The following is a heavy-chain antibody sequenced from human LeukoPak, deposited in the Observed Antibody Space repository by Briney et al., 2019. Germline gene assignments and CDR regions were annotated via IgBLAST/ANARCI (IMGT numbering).Heavy chain of an antibody. J-gene: IGHJ4*02. CDR1: GGSISNYY. V-gene: IGHV4-39*07. CDR3: ARARGDSSSPMDYFDY. CDR2: IYYSGST. Sequence: SETLSLTCTVSGGSISNYYWGWIRQPPGKGLEWIGSIYYSGSTYYNPSLKSRVTISVDTSKNQFSLKLSSVTAADTAVYYCARARGDSSSPMDYFDYWGQGTLVTVSS. D-gene: IGHD3-22*01.